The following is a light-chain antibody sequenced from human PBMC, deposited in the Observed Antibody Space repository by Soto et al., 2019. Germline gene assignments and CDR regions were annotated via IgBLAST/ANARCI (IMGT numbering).Light chain of an antibody. CDR3: QQYADLPYT. V-gene: IGKV3-20*01. CDR2: GAS. J-gene: IGKJ2*01. CDR1: QTLTTRF. Sequence: EIVLTQSPGTLSLSPGERATLSCMASQTLTTRFLAWYQQKPGQAPRLLIYGASSGATGIPDRFSGSGSGTEYTLTISRLKPEDFAVYSCQQYADLPYTFGQGTTLEIK.